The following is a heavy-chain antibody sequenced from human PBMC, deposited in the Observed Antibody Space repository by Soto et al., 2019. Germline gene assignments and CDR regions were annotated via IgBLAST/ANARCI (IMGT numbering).Heavy chain of an antibody. CDR1: GGSISSAY. V-gene: IGHV4-59*12. J-gene: IGHJ4*02. D-gene: IGHD2-2*01. CDR2: VYYSGST. CDR3: ARDVGSSHGPGHPHYFDY. Sequence: SETLSLTCTVSGGSISSAYWSWIRQPPGEGLEWIGYVYYSGSTKYTPSLKSRVTISLDTSRKQFSLNLSSVTAADTAVYYCARDVGSSHGPGHPHYFDYWGQGTLVTVS.